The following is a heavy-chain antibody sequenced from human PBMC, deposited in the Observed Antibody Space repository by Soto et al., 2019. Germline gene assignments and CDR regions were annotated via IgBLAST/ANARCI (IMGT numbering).Heavy chain of an antibody. Sequence: ASVKVSCKASGYTFTSYAMHWVRQAPGQRLEWMGWINAGNGNTKYSQKFQGRVTITRDTSASTAYMELSSLRSEGTAVYYCARLPGIAVAGTGMDVWGQGTTVTVSS. CDR2: INAGNGNT. J-gene: IGHJ6*02. D-gene: IGHD6-19*01. CDR1: GYTFTSYA. V-gene: IGHV1-3*01. CDR3: ARLPGIAVAGTGMDV.